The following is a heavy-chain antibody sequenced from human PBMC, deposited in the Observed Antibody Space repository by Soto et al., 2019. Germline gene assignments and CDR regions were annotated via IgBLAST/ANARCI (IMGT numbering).Heavy chain of an antibody. V-gene: IGHV3-21*01. Sequence: GGSLRLSCAASGFTFSSYSMNWVRQAPGKGLEWVSSISSSSSYIYYADSVKGRFTISRDNAKNSLYLQMNSLRAEDTAVYYCARDPSVVVTAHRDYCYYGMDVWGQGTTVTVSS. CDR1: GFTFSSYS. CDR2: ISSSSSYI. CDR3: ARDPSVVVTAHRDYCYYGMDV. D-gene: IGHD2-21*02. J-gene: IGHJ6*02.